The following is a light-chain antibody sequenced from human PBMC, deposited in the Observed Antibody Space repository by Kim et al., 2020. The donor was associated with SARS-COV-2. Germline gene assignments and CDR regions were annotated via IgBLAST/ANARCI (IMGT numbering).Light chain of an antibody. CDR1: NIENKN. CDR3: QVWDSRAVV. Sequence: VALGQTATIPCGGNNIENKNVHWYHQRPGQAPVLVMYRDKKRPSGIPERLSGSNSGNTATLTISRVEAGDEGDYYCQVWDSRAVVFGGGTQLTVL. J-gene: IGLJ2*01. CDR2: RDK. V-gene: IGLV3-9*01.